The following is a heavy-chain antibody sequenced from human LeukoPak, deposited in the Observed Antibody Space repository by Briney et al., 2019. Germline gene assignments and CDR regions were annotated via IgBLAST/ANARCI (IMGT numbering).Heavy chain of an antibody. CDR3: ARDAYCYGFEYFQE. J-gene: IGHJ1*01. CDR1: GFTFSAYS. Sequence: PGGSLSLSCAASGFTFSAYSMNWVRQAPGKGLEWVSYISSSTSTIDYADSVKGRFTISRDNAKNSLYLQMNSLRAEDTAVYYCARDAYCYGFEYFQEWGPGTLVTVSS. CDR2: ISSSTSTI. V-gene: IGHV3-48*01. D-gene: IGHD5-18*01.